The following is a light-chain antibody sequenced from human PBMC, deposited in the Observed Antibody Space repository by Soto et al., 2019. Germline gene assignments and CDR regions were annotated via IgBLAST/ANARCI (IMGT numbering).Light chain of an antibody. V-gene: IGLV1-47*01. CDR3: VAWDDTLDAQV. J-gene: IGLJ7*01. CDR1: RSNIGRNF. CDR2: RNN. Sequence: QPVLTQSPSASGTPGQRVTISCSGSRSNIGRNFAYWYQHVPGTAPRLLIQRNNERPSGVPDRFSGSKSGTSVSLAISGLRSDDEATYYCVAWDDTLDAQVFGGGTQLTVL.